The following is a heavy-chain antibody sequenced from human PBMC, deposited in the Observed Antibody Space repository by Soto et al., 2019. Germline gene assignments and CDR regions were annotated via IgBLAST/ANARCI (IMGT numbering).Heavy chain of an antibody. CDR1: GGSISSGGYY. D-gene: IGHD1-7*01. Sequence: SETLSLTCTVSGGSISSGGYYWSWIRQHPGKGLEWIGYIYYSGSTYYNPSLKSRVTISVDTSKNQFSLKLSSVTAADTAVYYCARDSPITGTTDYWGQATLVTVSS. V-gene: IGHV4-31*03. CDR3: ARDSPITGTTDY. CDR2: IYYSGST. J-gene: IGHJ4*02.